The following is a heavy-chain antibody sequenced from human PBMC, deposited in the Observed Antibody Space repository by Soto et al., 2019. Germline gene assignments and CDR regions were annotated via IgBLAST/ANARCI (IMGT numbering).Heavy chain of an antibody. D-gene: IGHD6-19*01. CDR1: GFTFSTYS. J-gene: IGHJ4*02. CDR2: ISSSSSYI. V-gene: IGHV3-21*01. Sequence: EVQLVESGGGLVKPGGSLRLSCAASGFTFSTYSMNWVRQAPGKGLEWVSSISSSSSYIYYSDSVKGRFSIFRDYAKSSLSLQMNSLRAEDTAVYYCARHSLDRSGWSIDYWGQGTLVTVSS. CDR3: ARHSLDRSGWSIDY.